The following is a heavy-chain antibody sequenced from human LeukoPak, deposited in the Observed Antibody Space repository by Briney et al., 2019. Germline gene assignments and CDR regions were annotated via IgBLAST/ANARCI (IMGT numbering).Heavy chain of an antibody. CDR2: IYDSGST. Sequence: SETLSLTCTVSGGSISIYYWNWIRQSPGKGLEWIGSIYDSGSTSYNPSLKSRVTISGDTSKNQFSLKLSSVTTADTAVYYCTRARMTSIYYFDDWGQGALVTVSS. V-gene: IGHV4-59*01. CDR1: GGSISIYY. J-gene: IGHJ4*02. CDR3: TRARMTSIYYFDD. D-gene: IGHD3-3*01.